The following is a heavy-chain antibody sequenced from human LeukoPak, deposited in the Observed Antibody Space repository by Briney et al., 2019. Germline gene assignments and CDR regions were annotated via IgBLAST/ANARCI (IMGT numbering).Heavy chain of an antibody. CDR2: MNPNSGNT. CDR3: AKLGVWSGYTN. J-gene: IGHJ4*02. D-gene: IGHD3-3*01. Sequence: ASVKVSCKASGYTFTSYDINWVRQATGQGLEWMGWMNPNSGNTGYAQKFQGRVTMTRNTSISTAYMELNSLRAEDTAVYYCAKLGVWSGYTNWGQGTLVTVSS. CDR1: GYTFTSYD. V-gene: IGHV1-8*01.